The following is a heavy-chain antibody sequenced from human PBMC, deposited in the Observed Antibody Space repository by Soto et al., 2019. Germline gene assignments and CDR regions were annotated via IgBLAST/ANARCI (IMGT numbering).Heavy chain of an antibody. V-gene: IGHV4-4*02. D-gene: IGHD2-2*01. Sequence: SETLSLTCTVSGGSISSSNWWSWVRQPPGKGLEWIGEIYHSGSTNYNPSLKSRVTISVDTSKNQFSLKLSSVTAADTAVYYCARSTSSFTSDYWGQGTLVTVSS. J-gene: IGHJ4*02. CDR3: ARSTSSFTSDY. CDR2: IYHSGST. CDR1: GGSISSSNW.